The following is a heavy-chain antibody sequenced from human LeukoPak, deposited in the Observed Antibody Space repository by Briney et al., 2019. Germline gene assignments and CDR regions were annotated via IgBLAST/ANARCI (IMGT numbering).Heavy chain of an antibody. V-gene: IGHV3-30*02. CDR2: IRYDGSNK. D-gene: IGHD5-12*01. J-gene: IGHJ3*02. CDR3: AKDGGYDYGLVFDI. Sequence: GSLRLSCAASGFTFSSYGMHWVRPAPGKGLEWVAFIRYDGSNKYYADSVKGRFTISRDNSKKTLYLQMNSLRAEDTAVYFCAKDGGYDYGLVFDIWGQGTMVTVSS. CDR1: GFTFSSYG.